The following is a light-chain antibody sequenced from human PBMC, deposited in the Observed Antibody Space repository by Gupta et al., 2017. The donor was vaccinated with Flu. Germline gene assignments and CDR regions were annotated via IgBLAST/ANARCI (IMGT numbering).Light chain of an antibody. CDR3: GAWHDSLIGEV. CDR1: RSNIGSNY. J-gene: IGLJ2*01. Sequence: VTISWSGSRSNIGSNYVYWYQQVPGAAPRLLMYRDTKRPSGVPDRFSGSKSGTSASLDITGLQSEDEAEYYGGAWHDSLIGEVFGAGTRLTVL. CDR2: RDT. V-gene: IGLV1-47*01.